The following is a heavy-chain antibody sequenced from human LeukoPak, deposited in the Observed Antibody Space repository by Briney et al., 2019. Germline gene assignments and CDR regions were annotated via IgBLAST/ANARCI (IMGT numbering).Heavy chain of an antibody. CDR2: INHSGST. J-gene: IGHJ4*02. CDR3: ARGGGLGLRY. CDR1: GLTFSSYA. D-gene: IGHD3-16*01. Sequence: GSLRLSCAASGLTFSSYAMSWVRQPPGKGLEWIGEINHSGSTKYNPSLKSRVTISVDTSKNQFSLKLSSVTAADTAVYYCARGGGLGLRYWGQGTLVTVSS. V-gene: IGHV4-34*01.